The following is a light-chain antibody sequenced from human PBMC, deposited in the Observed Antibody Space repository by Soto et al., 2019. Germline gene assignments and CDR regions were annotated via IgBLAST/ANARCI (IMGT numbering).Light chain of an antibody. CDR1: QSISSY. V-gene: IGKV1-39*01. CDR3: QQSYSTPPT. Sequence: DIQMTQSPSSLSASVGDRVTITCRASQSISSYLNWYQQKPGKAPKLLIYAASSLQSGVPSMFSGSGYGTDFTLTISSLQPEAFATYYCQQSYSTPPTFGQGTKLEIK. CDR2: AAS. J-gene: IGKJ2*01.